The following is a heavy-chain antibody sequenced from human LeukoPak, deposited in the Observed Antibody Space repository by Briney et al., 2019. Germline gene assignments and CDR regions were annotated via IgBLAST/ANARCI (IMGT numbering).Heavy chain of an antibody. J-gene: IGHJ6*02. CDR1: GYTLTELS. D-gene: IGHD6-19*01. V-gene: IGHV1-24*01. CDR3: ARDVGRGPYSSGWLNGMDV. Sequence: ASVKVSCKVSGYTLTELSMHWVRQAPGKGLEWMGGFDPEDGETIYAQKFQGRVTMTRDTSTSTVYMELSSLRSEDTAVYYCARDVGRGPYSSGWLNGMDVWGQGTTVTVSS. CDR2: FDPEDGET.